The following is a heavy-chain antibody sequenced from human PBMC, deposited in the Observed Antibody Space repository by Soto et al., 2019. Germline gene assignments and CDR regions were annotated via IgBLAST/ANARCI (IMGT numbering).Heavy chain of an antibody. Sequence: PSETLSLTCTVSGGSISSGDYYLSWIRQPPGKGLEWIGYIYYSGSTYYNPSLKSRVTISVDTSKNQFSLKLSSVTAADTAVYYCARQHYDILTGYHAHFDYWGQGTLVTVSS. CDR3: ARQHYDILTGYHAHFDY. V-gene: IGHV4-30-4*01. CDR1: GGSISSGDYY. D-gene: IGHD3-9*01. CDR2: IYYSGST. J-gene: IGHJ4*02.